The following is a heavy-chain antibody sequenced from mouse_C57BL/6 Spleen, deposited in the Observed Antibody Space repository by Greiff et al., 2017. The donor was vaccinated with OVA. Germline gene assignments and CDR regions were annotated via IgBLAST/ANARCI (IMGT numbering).Heavy chain of an antibody. CDR2: IDLETGGT. Sequence: QVQLKESGAELVRPGASVTLSCKASGYTFTDYEMHWVKQTPVHGLEWIGAIDLETGGTAYNQKFKGKAILTADKSSSTAYMELRSLTSEDSAVYYGTSIHYGSSSWFAYWGQGTLVTVSA. D-gene: IGHD1-1*01. CDR3: TSIHYGSSSWFAY. CDR1: GYTFTDYE. J-gene: IGHJ3*01. V-gene: IGHV1-15*01.